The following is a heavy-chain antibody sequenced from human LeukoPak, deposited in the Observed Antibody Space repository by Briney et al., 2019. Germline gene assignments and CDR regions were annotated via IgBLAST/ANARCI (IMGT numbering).Heavy chain of an antibody. CDR3: ARGETSSYDY. Sequence: PGGSLRLSCAASGFTVSINYMSWVRQAPGKGLEWVSVTYSGGNTYYADSVKGRFTISRDNSKNTVYLQMNSLRAGDTAVYYCARGETSSYDYWGQGTLVTVSS. CDR2: TYSGGNT. V-gene: IGHV3-53*01. J-gene: IGHJ4*02. D-gene: IGHD2-2*01. CDR1: GFTVSINY.